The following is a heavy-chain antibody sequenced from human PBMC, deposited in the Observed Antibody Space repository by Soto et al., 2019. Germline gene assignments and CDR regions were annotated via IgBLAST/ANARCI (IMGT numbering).Heavy chain of an antibody. CDR1: GGTFSSYA. J-gene: IGHJ6*02. V-gene: IGHV1-69*13. CDR3: AREGTDIVVLVAATRHYYGMDV. Sequence: SVKVSCKASGGTFSSYAISWVRQAPGQGLEWMGGIIPIFGTANYAQKFQGRVTITADESTSTAYMELSSLRSEDTAVYYCAREGTDIVVLVAATRHYYGMDVWGQGTTVTVSS. CDR2: IIPIFGTA. D-gene: IGHD2-15*01.